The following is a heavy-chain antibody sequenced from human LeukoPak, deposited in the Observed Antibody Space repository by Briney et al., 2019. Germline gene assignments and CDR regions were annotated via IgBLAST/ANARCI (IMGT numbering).Heavy chain of an antibody. V-gene: IGHV3-23*01. D-gene: IGHD6-6*01. CDR1: GFTFSSYA. J-gene: IGHJ4*02. CDR2: ISGSGGST. CDR3: AKDRTGSSSVERD. Sequence: GGSLRLSCAASGFTFSSYAMSWVRQAPGKGLEWVSAISGSGGSTYYADSVKGRFTISRDNSKNTLYLQMDSLRAEDTAVYYCAKDRTGSSSVERDWGQGTLVTVSS.